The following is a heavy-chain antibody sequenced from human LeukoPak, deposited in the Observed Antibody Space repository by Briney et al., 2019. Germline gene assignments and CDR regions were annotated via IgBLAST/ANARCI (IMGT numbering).Heavy chain of an antibody. J-gene: IGHJ4*02. D-gene: IGHD2-21*01. CDR1: GDSVSSKSAA. CDR2: TYYRSKWSS. V-gene: IGHV6-1*01. CDR3: ARGFPRYFDY. Sequence: SQTLSLTCAISGDSVSSKSAAWNWIRQSPSRGLEWLGRTYYRSKWSSDYAVSVKSRITISPDTSMNQFALQLRFVTPEDAAVYYCARGFPRYFDYWGQGTLVTVSS.